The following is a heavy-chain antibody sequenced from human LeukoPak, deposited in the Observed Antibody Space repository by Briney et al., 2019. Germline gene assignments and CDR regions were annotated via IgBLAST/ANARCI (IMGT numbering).Heavy chain of an antibody. Sequence: PGGSLRLSCTASGFTVSSNYMSWVRQAPGKGLEWVSVTYSGGNTDYADSVKGRFTISRDNSKNTVYLQMNSLRAEDTAVYYCAREGGDDRYFDYWGQGTLVTVPS. CDR3: AREGGDDRYFDY. CDR2: TYSGGNT. V-gene: IGHV3-66*01. J-gene: IGHJ4*02. D-gene: IGHD4-17*01. CDR1: GFTVSSNY.